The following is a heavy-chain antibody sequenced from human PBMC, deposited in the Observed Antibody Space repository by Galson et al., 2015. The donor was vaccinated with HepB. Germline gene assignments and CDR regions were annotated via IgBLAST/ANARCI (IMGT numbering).Heavy chain of an antibody. CDR3: ARDGVYCSSTSCQEHYGMDV. Sequence: SLRLSCAASGFTFSSYSMNWVRQAPGKGLEWVSYISSSSSTIYYADSVKGRFTISRDNAKNSLYLQMNSLRDEDTAVYYCARDGVYCSSTSCQEHYGMDVWGQVTTVTVSS. D-gene: IGHD2-2*01. V-gene: IGHV3-48*02. J-gene: IGHJ6*02. CDR1: GFTFSSYS. CDR2: ISSSSSTI.